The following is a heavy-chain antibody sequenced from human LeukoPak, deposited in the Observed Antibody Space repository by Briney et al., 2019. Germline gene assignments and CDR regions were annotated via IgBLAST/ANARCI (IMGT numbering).Heavy chain of an antibody. CDR1: GGSISSYY. CDR3: ARDNYYDNAFDI. D-gene: IGHD3-22*01. CDR2: IYYSGST. Sequence: PSETLSLTCTVSGGSISSYYWSWIRQPPGKGLEWIGYIYYSGSTNCNPSLKSRVTISVDTSKNQFSLKLSSVTAADTAVYYCARDNYYDNAFDIWGQGTMVTVSS. J-gene: IGHJ3*02. V-gene: IGHV4-59*01.